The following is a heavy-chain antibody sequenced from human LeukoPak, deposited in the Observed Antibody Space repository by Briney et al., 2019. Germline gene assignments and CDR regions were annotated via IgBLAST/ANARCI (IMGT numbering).Heavy chain of an antibody. V-gene: IGHV4-4*07. J-gene: IGHJ6*03. D-gene: IGHD3-22*01. CDR1: GGSISSYY. Sequence: SETLSLTCTVSGGSISSYYWSWIRQPAGKGLEWIGRIYTSGSTNYNPSLKSRVTMSVDTSKNQFSLKLSSVTAADTAVYYCARDGYYYDSSGYTIATYYYYYMDVWGEGTTVTVSS. CDR2: IYTSGST. CDR3: ARDGYYYDSSGYTIATYYYYYMDV.